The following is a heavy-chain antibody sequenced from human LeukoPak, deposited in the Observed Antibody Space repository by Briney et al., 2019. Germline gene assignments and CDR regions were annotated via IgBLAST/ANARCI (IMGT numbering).Heavy chain of an antibody. CDR1: GYTFTSYA. Sequence: ASVKVSCKASGYTFTSYAMHWVRQAPGQRLEWMGWINAGNGNTKYSQEFQGRVTITRDTSASTAYMELSSLRSEDMAVYYCARVGGSYFNAFDIWGQGTMVTVSS. CDR3: ARVGGSYFNAFDI. D-gene: IGHD3-10*01. J-gene: IGHJ3*02. V-gene: IGHV1-3*03. CDR2: INAGNGNT.